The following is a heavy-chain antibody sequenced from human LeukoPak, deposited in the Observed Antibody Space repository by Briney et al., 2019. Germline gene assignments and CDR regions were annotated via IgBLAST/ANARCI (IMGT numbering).Heavy chain of an antibody. CDR3: ASYYLEWLFGWAFDI. D-gene: IGHD3-3*01. V-gene: IGHV3-66*02. Sequence: GGSLRLSCAATGFTVSTKYMSWVRQAPGKGLEWVSLIYSDGSTYYADSVKGRITISRDNSKNTLYLQMNSLRAEDTAVYYCASYYLEWLFGWAFDIWGQGTMVTVFS. CDR2: IYSDGST. CDR1: GFTVSTKY. J-gene: IGHJ3*02.